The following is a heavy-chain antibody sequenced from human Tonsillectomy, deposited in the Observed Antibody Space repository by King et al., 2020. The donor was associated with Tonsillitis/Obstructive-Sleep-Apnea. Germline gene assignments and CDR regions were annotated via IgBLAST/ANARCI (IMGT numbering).Heavy chain of an antibody. CDR2: ISWNSGSI. CDR3: AKSGGGSSSASFDY. CDR1: GFTFDDYA. Sequence: DVQLVESGGGLVQPGRSLRLSCAASGFTFDDYAMHWVRQAPGKGLEWVSGISWNSGSIGYADSVKGRFTISRDNAKNSLFLQMNSLRPEDTALYYCAKSGGGSSSASFDYWGQGTLVTVSS. D-gene: IGHD6-6*01. V-gene: IGHV3-9*01. J-gene: IGHJ4*02.